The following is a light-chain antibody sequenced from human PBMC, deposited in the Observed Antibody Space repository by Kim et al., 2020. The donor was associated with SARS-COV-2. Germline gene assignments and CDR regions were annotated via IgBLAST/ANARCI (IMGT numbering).Light chain of an antibody. CDR1: RVRSDY. V-gene: IGLV3-19*01. J-gene: IGLJ1*01. CDR2: GKN. CDR3: TSRDSSGNHP. Sequence: GPTVRIRCQGERVRSDYARWYQQKPGHAPVLVIYGKNHPPSGIPDRFSGSSLGNAASLTITGAQAEDEADYYCTSRDSSGNHPFGTGTKVTVL.